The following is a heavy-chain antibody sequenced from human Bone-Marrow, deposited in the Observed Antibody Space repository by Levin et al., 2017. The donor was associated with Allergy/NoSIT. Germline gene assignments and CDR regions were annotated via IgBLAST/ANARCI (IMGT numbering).Heavy chain of an antibody. CDR3: ARSVAGEFDY. D-gene: IGHD3-10*01. CDR1: GGSISGYY. Sequence: SETLSLTCTVSGGSISGYYWSWVRQPPGKGLDWVGHIFYSGSTNYNPSLKSRVTISINTSKNQFSLNLTSVTAADTAFYYCARSVAGEFDYWGQGTLVTVSS. J-gene: IGHJ4*02. CDR2: IFYSGST. V-gene: IGHV4-59*01.